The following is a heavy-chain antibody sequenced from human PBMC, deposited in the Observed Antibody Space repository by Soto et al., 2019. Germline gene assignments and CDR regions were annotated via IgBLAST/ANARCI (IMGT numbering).Heavy chain of an antibody. J-gene: IGHJ4*02. V-gene: IGHV3-30*18. Sequence: GGSLRLSCAASGFTFSSYGMHWVRQAPGKGLEWVAVISYDGSNKYYADSVKGRFTISRDNSKNTLYLQMNSLRAEDTAVYYCAKPQYNWNDVYYFDYWGQGTLVTVSS. CDR3: AKPQYNWNDVYYFDY. CDR1: GFTFSSYG. CDR2: ISYDGSNK. D-gene: IGHD1-20*01.